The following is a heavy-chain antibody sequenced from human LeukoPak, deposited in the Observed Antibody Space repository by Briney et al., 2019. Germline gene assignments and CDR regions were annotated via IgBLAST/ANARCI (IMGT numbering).Heavy chain of an antibody. Sequence: SGGSLRLSCAASGFTFSSYWMSWVRQAPGKGLEWVANIKQDGSEKYYVDSVKGRFTISRDNAKNSLYLQMNSLRAEDTAVYYCARDAYDSSAPVGAFDIWGQGTMVTVSS. CDR3: ARDAYDSSAPVGAFDI. D-gene: IGHD3-22*01. V-gene: IGHV3-7*01. J-gene: IGHJ3*02. CDR1: GFTFSSYW. CDR2: IKQDGSEK.